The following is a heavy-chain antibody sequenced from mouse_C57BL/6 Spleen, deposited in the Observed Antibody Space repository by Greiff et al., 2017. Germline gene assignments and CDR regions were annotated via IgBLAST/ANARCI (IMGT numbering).Heavy chain of an antibody. D-gene: IGHD2-14*01. J-gene: IGHJ4*01. Sequence: VQLQQSGPGLVQPSQSLSITCTVSGFSLTSYGVHWVRQSPGKGLEWLGVIWRGGSTDYNAAFISRLSISKDNSKSQVFFKMNSLQADDTAIYYCARIGTRDWGQGTSVTVSS. CDR1: GFSLTSYG. CDR2: IWRGGST. V-gene: IGHV2-2*01. CDR3: ARIGTRD.